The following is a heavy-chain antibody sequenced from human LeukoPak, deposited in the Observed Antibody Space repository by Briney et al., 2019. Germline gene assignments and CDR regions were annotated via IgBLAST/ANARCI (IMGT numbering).Heavy chain of an antibody. CDR3: ARQQLLSLNVWFDP. CDR1: GGSISNRSYY. V-gene: IGHV4-39*07. Sequence: SGTLSLTCIVSGGSISNRSYYWGWIRQPPGKGLEWIGSIFYSGSTWYNPSLKSRVTISVDTSKNQFSLKLSSVTAADTAVFYCARQQLLSLNVWFDPWGQGTLVTVSS. CDR2: IFYSGST. J-gene: IGHJ5*02. D-gene: IGHD6-13*01.